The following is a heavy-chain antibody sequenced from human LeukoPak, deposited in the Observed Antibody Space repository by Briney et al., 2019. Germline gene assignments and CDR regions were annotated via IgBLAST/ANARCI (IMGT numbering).Heavy chain of an antibody. CDR2: ISSSSSYI. Sequence: PGGSLRLSCAASGFTFSSYSMNWVRQAPGKGLEWVSSISSSSSYIYYADSVKGRFTISRDNSKNTLYLQMNSLRAEDTAVYYCARDGARRGSGSYSSYYYGMDVWGQGTTVTVSS. D-gene: IGHD3-10*01. CDR1: GFTFSSYS. V-gene: IGHV3-21*01. CDR3: ARDGARRGSGSYSSYYYGMDV. J-gene: IGHJ6*02.